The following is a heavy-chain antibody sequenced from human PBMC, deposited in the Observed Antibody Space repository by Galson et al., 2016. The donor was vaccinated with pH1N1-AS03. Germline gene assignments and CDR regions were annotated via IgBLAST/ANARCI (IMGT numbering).Heavy chain of an antibody. D-gene: IGHD2-2*01. V-gene: IGHV4-39*07. CDR3: ARDAKGAAPTAIWYFGS. Sequence: TLSLTCTVSGDSVSSRSYYWGWVRQPPGKGLEWIGSIYHGVTTFYNPSLKSRVTISVDTSKNQFSLNLNSVTAADTAVYYCARDAKGAAPTAIWYFGSWGQEPWSPSPQ. CDR2: IYHGVTT. CDR1: GDSVSSRSYY. J-gene: IGHJ4*01.